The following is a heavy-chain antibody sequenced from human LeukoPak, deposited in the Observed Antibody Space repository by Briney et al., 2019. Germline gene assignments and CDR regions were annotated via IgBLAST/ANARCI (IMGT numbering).Heavy chain of an antibody. CDR2: IHFSGGT. Sequence: SETLSLTCTVSGGSISSYYWSWIRQPPGKGLEWIGYIHFSGGTNYNPSLKSRVSISVATSKNQFSLKLTSVTAADTAVYYCAXEXSKXVSYYDCYMDVWGKGTTVTVSS. J-gene: IGHJ6*03. V-gene: IGHV4-59*01. CDR1: GGSISSYY. D-gene: IGHD4-11*01. CDR3: AXEXSKXVSYYDCYMDV.